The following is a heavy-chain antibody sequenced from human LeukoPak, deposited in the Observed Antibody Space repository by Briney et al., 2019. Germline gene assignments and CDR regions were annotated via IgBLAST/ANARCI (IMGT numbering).Heavy chain of an antibody. CDR1: GGSISSSTYY. D-gene: IGHD3-9*01. CDR3: AREERVDILTGYVGHDY. J-gene: IGHJ4*02. Sequence: KPSETLSLTCTVSGGSISSSTYYWGWIRQPPGKGLEWIGSIYYSGSASYNPSLKGRVTISVDTSKNHFSLELTSVTAADTAVYYCAREERVDILTGYVGHDYWGQGTLVTVSS. V-gene: IGHV4-39*07. CDR2: IYYSGSA.